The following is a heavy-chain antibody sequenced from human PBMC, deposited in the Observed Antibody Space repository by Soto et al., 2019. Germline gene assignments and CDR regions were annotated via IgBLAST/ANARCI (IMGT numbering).Heavy chain of an antibody. CDR3: ARGPNWGYRFDS. Sequence: QVQLVQSGAEVKKPGSSVKVSCEASGGTFSGHAISWVRQAPGQGPEWMGGLIPLFGTTQHAQNFQGRLTITADKSTSTAYMDLTSLRFDATAIYYCARGPNWGYRFDSWGQGTLVTVSS. V-gene: IGHV1-69*06. D-gene: IGHD7-27*01. J-gene: IGHJ4*02. CDR1: GGTFSGHA. CDR2: LIPLFGTT.